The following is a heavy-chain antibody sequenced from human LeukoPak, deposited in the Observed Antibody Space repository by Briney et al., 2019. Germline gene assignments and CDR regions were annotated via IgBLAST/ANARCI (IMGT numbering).Heavy chain of an antibody. CDR3: VKEPYDNRGYGDW. V-gene: IGHV3-23*01. CDR2: ISDSGGRT. D-gene: IGHD3-22*01. CDR1: GFTFSTYA. Sequence: PGGSLRLSCAASGFTFSTYAMSWVRQAPGRRLDWVSAISDSGGRTYYADSVKGRFTISRDNSKSTLSLQMNSLTVEDTAVYYCVKEPYDNRGYGDWWGQGTLVTVSS. J-gene: IGHJ4*02.